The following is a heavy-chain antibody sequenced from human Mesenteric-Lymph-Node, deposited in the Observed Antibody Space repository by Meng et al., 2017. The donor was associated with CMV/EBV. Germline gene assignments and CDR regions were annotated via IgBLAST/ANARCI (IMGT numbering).Heavy chain of an antibody. CDR2: ISSSGSTI. CDR3: ARCRGDDYSDY. CDR1: GFTFSDYY. V-gene: IGHV3-11*04. Sequence: GESLKISCAASGFTFSDYYMSWIRQAPGKGLEWVSYISSSGSTIYYADSVKGRFTISRDNAKNSLYLQMNSLRAEDTAVYYCARCRGDDYSDYWGQGTLVTVSS. D-gene: IGHD3-10*01. J-gene: IGHJ4*02.